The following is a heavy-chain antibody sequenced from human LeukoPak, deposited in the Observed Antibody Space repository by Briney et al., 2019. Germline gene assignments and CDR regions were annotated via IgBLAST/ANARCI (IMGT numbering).Heavy chain of an antibody. J-gene: IGHJ4*02. CDR1: GFTFSSYE. CDR2: ISSSGSTI. D-gene: IGHD6-19*01. CDR3: ARDVAGGQQWLVQYLDY. Sequence: PGGSLRLSCAASGFTFSSYEMNWVRQAPGKGLEWVSYISSSGSTIYYADSVKGRFTISRDNAKNSLYLQMNSLRAEDTAVYYCARDVAGGQQWLVQYLDYWGQGTLVTVSS. V-gene: IGHV3-48*03.